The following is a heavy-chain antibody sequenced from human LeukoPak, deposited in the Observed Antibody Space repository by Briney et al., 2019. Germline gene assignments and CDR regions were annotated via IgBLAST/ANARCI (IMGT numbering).Heavy chain of an antibody. V-gene: IGHV1-2*02. D-gene: IGHD6-19*01. CDR1: GYTFTGYY. Sequence: ASVKVSCKASGYTFTGYYMQWVRQAPGQGLEWMGWINPNSGGTNYAQQFQGRVTMTRDTSISTAYMELSRLRSDDTAVYYCARDLIAVAGNDFDYWGQGTLVTVSS. CDR2: INPNSGGT. CDR3: ARDLIAVAGNDFDY. J-gene: IGHJ4*02.